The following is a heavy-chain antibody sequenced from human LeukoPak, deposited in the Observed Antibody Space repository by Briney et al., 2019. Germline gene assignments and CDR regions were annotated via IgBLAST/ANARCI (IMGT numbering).Heavy chain of an antibody. Sequence: PGGSLRLSCAAYGFTFSSYWMSWVRQAPGKGLEWVANIKQDGSEKYYVDSVKGRFTISRDNAKNSLYLQMNSPRAEDTAVYYCARDYYGSVDYWGQGTLVTVSS. CDR3: ARDYYGSVDY. CDR2: IKQDGSEK. J-gene: IGHJ4*02. V-gene: IGHV3-7*03. CDR1: GFTFSSYW. D-gene: IGHD3-10*01.